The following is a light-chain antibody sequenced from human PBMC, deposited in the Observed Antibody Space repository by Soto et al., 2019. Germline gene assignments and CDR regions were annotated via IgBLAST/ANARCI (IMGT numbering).Light chain of an antibody. J-gene: IGLJ1*01. CDR3: SSYNDSRNYV. V-gene: IGLV2-14*01. CDR1: SSDLALYNY. CDR2: QVT. Sequence: QSALTQPASVSGSPGQSITISCTGTSSDLALYNYVSWYQQQPGKAPKLMIYQVTNRPSGVSNRFSGSRSSNTPSLTISGLQAEDEADYYFSSYNDSRNYVFGPGTKVTV.